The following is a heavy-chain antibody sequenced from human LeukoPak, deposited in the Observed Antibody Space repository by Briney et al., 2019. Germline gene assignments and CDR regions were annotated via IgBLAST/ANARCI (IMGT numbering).Heavy chain of an antibody. V-gene: IGHV3-7*01. CDR1: GFTFSNYW. CDR2: IKEDGSEK. CDR3: ARADSSGRIFDY. D-gene: IGHD6-19*01. Sequence: EGSLRLSCAASGFTFSNYWMSWVRHPPEKGLEWVANIKEDGSEKYYVDSVKGRFTISRDNAKNSLYLQMNSLRAEDTAVYYCARADSSGRIFDYWGQGTLVIVSS. J-gene: IGHJ4*02.